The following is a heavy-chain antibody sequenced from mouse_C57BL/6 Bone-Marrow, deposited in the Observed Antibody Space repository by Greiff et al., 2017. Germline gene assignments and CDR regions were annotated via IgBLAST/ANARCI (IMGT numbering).Heavy chain of an antibody. CDR2: IRNKANGYTT. CDR1: GFTFTDYY. Sequence: VQLKESGGGLVQPGGSLSLSCAASGFTFTDYYMSWVRQPPGKALEWLGFIRNKANGYTTEYSASVKGRFTISRDTSQSSLYLQMNALRAEDSATYYCARYTYGKHWYFDVWGTGTTVTVSS. D-gene: IGHD2-1*01. V-gene: IGHV7-3*01. J-gene: IGHJ1*03. CDR3: ARYTYGKHWYFDV.